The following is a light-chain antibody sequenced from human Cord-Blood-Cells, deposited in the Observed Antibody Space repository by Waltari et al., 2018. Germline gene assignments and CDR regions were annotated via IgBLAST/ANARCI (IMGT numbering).Light chain of an antibody. J-gene: IGKJ2*01. V-gene: IGKV1-5*01. CDR3: QQYNSYLYT. Sequence: DIQMTQSPSTLSASVGASVTITCRASQSISSWLAWYQQKPGKAPKLLIYDASSLESGVPSRFSGSGSGTEFTLTISSLQPDDFATYYCQQYNSYLYTFGQGTKLEIK. CDR1: QSISSW. CDR2: DAS.